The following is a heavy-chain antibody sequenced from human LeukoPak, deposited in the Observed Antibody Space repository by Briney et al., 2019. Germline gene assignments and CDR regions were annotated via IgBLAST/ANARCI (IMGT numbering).Heavy chain of an antibody. V-gene: IGHV3-23*01. D-gene: IGHD2-2*01. Sequence: GGSLRLSCAASGFTFSSYAMSWVRLAPGKGLEWVSAISGSGGSTYYADSVKGRFTISRDNSKNTLYLQMNSLRAEDTAVYYCAKDKTLGGYCSSTSCLGNWFDPWGQGTLVTVSS. CDR1: GFTFSSYA. J-gene: IGHJ5*02. CDR2: ISGSGGST. CDR3: AKDKTLGGYCSSTSCLGNWFDP.